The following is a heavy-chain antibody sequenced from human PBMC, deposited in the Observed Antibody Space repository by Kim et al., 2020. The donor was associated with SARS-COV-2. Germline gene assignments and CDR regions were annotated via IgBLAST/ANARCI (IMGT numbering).Heavy chain of an antibody. V-gene: IGHV3-11*06. J-gene: IGHJ4*02. D-gene: IGHD3-22*01. CDR3: ARDTYYYDSSAYYIYYFDY. Sequence: GRFTIARDNSKNSLYLQMTSLRAEDTAVYFCARDTYYYDSSAYYIYYFDYWGQGTLVTVSS.